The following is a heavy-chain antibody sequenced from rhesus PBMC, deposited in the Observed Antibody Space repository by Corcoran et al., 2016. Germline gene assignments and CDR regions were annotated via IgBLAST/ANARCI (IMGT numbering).Heavy chain of an antibody. Sequence: QVQLQESGPGLVKPSETLSLTCAVSGYSISSDYYWGWLRQPPGKGLEWIGSIHGSGGSNYFNPSLKRRVTLSVDTSKNQFSLNLRSVTAADTAVYYCARGGRIGTYRPLDFWGQGVLVTVSS. V-gene: IGHV4S14*01. J-gene: IGHJ4*01. CDR2: IHGSGGSN. CDR3: ARGGRIGTYRPLDF. CDR1: GYSISSDYY. D-gene: IGHD2-15*01.